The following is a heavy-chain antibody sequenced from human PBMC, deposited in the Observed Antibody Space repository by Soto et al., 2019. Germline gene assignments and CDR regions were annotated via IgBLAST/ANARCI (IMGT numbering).Heavy chain of an antibody. Sequence: GGSLRLSCAASGFTFSSYAMSWVRQAPGKGLEWVSAISGSGGSTYYADSVKGRFSISRDNSKNTLYLQMNSLRAEDTAVYYCAKDSQYCSSNMCYMANYGSAFDYWGQGTLVTVSS. CDR2: ISGSGGST. V-gene: IGHV3-23*01. D-gene: IGHD2-2*01. J-gene: IGHJ4*02. CDR1: GFTFSSYA. CDR3: AKDSQYCSSNMCYMANYGSAFDY.